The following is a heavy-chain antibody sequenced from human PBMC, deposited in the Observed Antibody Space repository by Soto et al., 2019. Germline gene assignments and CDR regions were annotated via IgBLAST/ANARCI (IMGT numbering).Heavy chain of an antibody. J-gene: IGHJ4*02. CDR2: ISGSGGST. D-gene: IGHD3-9*01. CDR3: AKGRARLRYFDWLSDY. CDR1: GFTFSSYA. Sequence: EVQLLESGGGLVQPGGSLRLSCAASGFTFSSYAMSWVRQAPGKGLEWVSAISGSGGSTYYADSVKGRFTISRDNSKNTLYLQMNSLRAEDTAVYYCAKGRARLRYFDWLSDYWGQGTLVTVSS. V-gene: IGHV3-23*01.